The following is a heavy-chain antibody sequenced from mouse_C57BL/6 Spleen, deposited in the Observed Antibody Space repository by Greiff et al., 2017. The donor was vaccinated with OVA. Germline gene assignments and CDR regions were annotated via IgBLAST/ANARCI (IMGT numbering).Heavy chain of an antibody. CDR2: IYPGSGST. CDR3: ARYYGSSADFDY. Sequence: QVQLQQPGAELVKPGASVKMSCKASGYTFTSYWITWVKQRPGQGLEWIGDIYPGSGSTNYNEKFKSKATLTVDTSSSTAYMQLSSLTSEDSAVYYCARYYGSSADFDYWGQGTTLTVSS. D-gene: IGHD1-1*01. J-gene: IGHJ2*01. CDR1: GYTFTSYW. V-gene: IGHV1-55*01.